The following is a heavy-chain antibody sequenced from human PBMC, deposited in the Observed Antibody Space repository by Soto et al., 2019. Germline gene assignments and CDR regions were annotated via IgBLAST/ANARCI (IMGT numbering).Heavy chain of an antibody. V-gene: IGHV3-30*18. CDR1: GFIFSTYG. CDR3: VKPHHSRFYGMDV. J-gene: IGHJ6*02. Sequence: QVQLVESGGGVVQPGRSLRLSCAASGFIFSTYGMHWVRQAPGKGLEWVAVMSHDKSNTYYADSVKGRFTISRDNSKNSLHLQMNSLRAEDTAVYYCVKPHHSRFYGMDVWGQGTTVTVSS. D-gene: IGHD2-21*01. CDR2: MSHDKSNT.